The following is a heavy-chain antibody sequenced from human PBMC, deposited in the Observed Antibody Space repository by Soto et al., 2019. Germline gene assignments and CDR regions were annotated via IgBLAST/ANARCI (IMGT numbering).Heavy chain of an antibody. D-gene: IGHD6-19*01. CDR3: ARGSSGWYGYYYGMDV. V-gene: IGHV1-18*01. Sequence: GTSAEASCEVSGYRDASYGSWWVRQDTGQGLEWMGWISAYNGNTNYAQKLQGRVTMTTDTSTSTAYMELRSLRSDDTAVYYCARGSSGWYGYYYGMDVWGQGTTVTVSS. CDR1: GYRDASYG. CDR2: ISAYNGNT. J-gene: IGHJ6*02.